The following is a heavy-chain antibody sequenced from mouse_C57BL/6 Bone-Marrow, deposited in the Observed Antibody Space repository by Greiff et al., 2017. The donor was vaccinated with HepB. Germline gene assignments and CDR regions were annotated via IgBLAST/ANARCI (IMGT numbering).Heavy chain of an antibody. V-gene: IGHV1-15*01. CDR3: TRPLPFIRWYFDV. J-gene: IGHJ1*03. D-gene: IGHD1-1*01. CDR1: GYTFTDYE. Sequence: VQLQQSGAELVRPGASVTLSCKASGYTFTDYEMHWVKQTPVHGLEWIGAIDPETGGTAYNQKFKGKAILTADKSSSTAYMELRSLSFEDSAVYYCTRPLPFIRWYFDVWGTGTTVTVSS. CDR2: IDPETGGT.